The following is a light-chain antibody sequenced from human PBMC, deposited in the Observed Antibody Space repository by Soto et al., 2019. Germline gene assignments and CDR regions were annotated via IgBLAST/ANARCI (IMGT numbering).Light chain of an antibody. V-gene: IGKV3-11*01. J-gene: IGKJ4*01. CDR3: QQRSYWPPALT. CDR1: QSVSSY. Sequence: EIVLTQSPATLSLSPGERATLSCRASQSVSSYLAWYQQKPGQAPRLLIYDASNRATGIPARFSGSGSGTDFTLTIGSLEPEDFAVYYCQQRSYWPPALTFGGGTKLEIK. CDR2: DAS.